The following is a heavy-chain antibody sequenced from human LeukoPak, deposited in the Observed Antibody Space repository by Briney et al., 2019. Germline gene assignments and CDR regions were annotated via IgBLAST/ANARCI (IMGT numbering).Heavy chain of an antibody. Sequence: GGSLRLSCAASGFTFSRYWMHWVRQAPGKGLVGFSRIKSDGSRRAYADSVRGRFTISRDNAKNSLYLQLNSLTAEDSAVYYCASRRGSNRPFDYWGQGTLVTVSS. CDR1: GFTFSRYW. J-gene: IGHJ4*02. CDR2: IKSDGSRR. D-gene: IGHD1-26*01. V-gene: IGHV3-74*01. CDR3: ASRRGSNRPFDY.